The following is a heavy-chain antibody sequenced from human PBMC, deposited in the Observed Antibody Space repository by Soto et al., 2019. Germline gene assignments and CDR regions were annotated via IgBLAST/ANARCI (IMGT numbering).Heavy chain of an antibody. J-gene: IGHJ2*01. CDR3: ARYQLLYGDLRYFDL. CDR2: IYYSGST. V-gene: IGHV4-59*01. D-gene: IGHD2-2*02. CDR1: GGSISSYY. Sequence: QVQLQESGPGLVKPSETLSLTCTVSGGSISSYYWSWIRQPPGKGLAWIGYIYYSGSTNYNPSLKSRVTISVDTSKNQFSLKLSSVTAADTAVYYCARYQLLYGDLRYFDLWGRGTLVTVSS.